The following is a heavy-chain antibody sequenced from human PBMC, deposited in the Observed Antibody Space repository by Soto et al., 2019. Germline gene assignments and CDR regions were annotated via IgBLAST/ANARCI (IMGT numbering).Heavy chain of an antibody. D-gene: IGHD3-10*01. CDR2: INHSGST. Sequence: ETLSLTCAVYGGSFSGYYWSWIRQPPGKGLEWIGEINHSGSTNYNPSLKSRVTISVDTSKNQFSLKLSSVTAADTAVYYCTRSELWFGEPHLYYYGMDVWGQGTTVTISS. CDR3: TRSELWFGEPHLYYYGMDV. V-gene: IGHV4-34*01. CDR1: GGSFSGYY. J-gene: IGHJ6*02.